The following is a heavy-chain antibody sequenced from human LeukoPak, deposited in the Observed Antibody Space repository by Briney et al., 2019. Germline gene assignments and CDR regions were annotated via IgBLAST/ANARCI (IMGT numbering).Heavy chain of an antibody. CDR2: ITTSDGNT. CDR1: GFTFSSYT. CDR3: AKDGDTVTDY. J-gene: IGHJ4*02. Sequence: GGSLRLSCAASGFTFSSYTMSWVRQAPGKGLEWVSTITTSDGNTYYADSVKGRFTISRDNSKNTLYLQMNSLRAEDTAVYYCAKDGDTVTDYWGQGTLVTVSS. V-gene: IGHV3-23*01. D-gene: IGHD5-18*01.